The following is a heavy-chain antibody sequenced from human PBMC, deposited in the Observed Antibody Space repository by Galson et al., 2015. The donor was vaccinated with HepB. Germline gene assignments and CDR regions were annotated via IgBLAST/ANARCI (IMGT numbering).Heavy chain of an antibody. D-gene: IGHD3-22*01. CDR2: INPNSGGT. V-gene: IGHV1-2*06. Sequence: SVKVSCKASGYSFTHRYIHWVRQAPGQGLEWMGRINPNSGGTNYAQKFQGRVTMTRDTSISTAFMELHSLMSDDTAVYYCATGVFDSSVYHQNCFDFWGQGTLVTVSS. J-gene: IGHJ4*02. CDR3: ATGVFDSSVYHQNCFDF. CDR1: GYSFTHRY.